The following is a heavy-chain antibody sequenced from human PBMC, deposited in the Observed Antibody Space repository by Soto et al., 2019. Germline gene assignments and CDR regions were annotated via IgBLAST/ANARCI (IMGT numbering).Heavy chain of an antibody. Sequence: GESLKISCKGSGYSFTSYWIGWVRQMPGKGLEWMGIIYPGDSDTRYSPSFQGQVTISADKSISTAYLQWSSLKASDTAMYYCARRHEYCSGGSCLDAFDIWGQGTMVTVSS. J-gene: IGHJ3*02. CDR1: GYSFTSYW. D-gene: IGHD2-15*01. CDR3: ARRHEYCSGGSCLDAFDI. CDR2: IYPGDSDT. V-gene: IGHV5-51*01.